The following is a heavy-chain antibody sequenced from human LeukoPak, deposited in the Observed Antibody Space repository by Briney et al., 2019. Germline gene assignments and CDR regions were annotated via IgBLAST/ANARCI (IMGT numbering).Heavy chain of an antibody. J-gene: IGHJ4*02. CDR3: ARQNSNRIFDY. V-gene: IGHV4-38-2*01. Sequence: SETLSLTXAVSGYSISSGYYWGWIRQPPGKGLEWIGSIYHSGSTYYNPSLKSRVTISVDTSKNQFSLKLSSVTAADTAVYYCARQNSNRIFDYWGQGTLVTVSS. CDR2: IYHSGST. D-gene: IGHD4-11*01. CDR1: GYSISSGYY.